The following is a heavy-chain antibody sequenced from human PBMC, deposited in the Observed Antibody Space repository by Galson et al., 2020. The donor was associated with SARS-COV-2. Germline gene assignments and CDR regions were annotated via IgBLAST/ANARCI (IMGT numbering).Heavy chain of an antibody. V-gene: IGHV3-53*01. CDR2: IYTDGST. Sequence: GESLKISCAASGLTVSNNYMSWVRQAPGKGLVWVSLIYTDGSTYYADSVKGRFTISRDNSKNTLNLQMSSLRTEDTAVYYCARNHKGPHKAALPLYGMDVWGHGTTVSVAS. J-gene: IGHJ6*02. CDR1: GLTVSNNY. CDR3: ARNHKGPHKAALPLYGMDV. D-gene: IGHD6-6*01.